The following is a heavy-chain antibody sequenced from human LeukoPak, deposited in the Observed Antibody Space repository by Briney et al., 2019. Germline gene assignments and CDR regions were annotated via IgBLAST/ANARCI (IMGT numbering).Heavy chain of an antibody. D-gene: IGHD2-15*01. CDR1: GFTFSSSA. V-gene: IGHV3-23*01. CDR2: IGASGANT. CDR3: AKDIYCSVGSCYSDFGY. Sequence: PGGSLRLSCAASGFTFSSSAMSWVRQAPGKGLEWVSGIGASGANTYYAASVRGRSTISRDNSKNTLYLQMDSLRAEDTARYYCAKDIYCSVGSCYSDFGYWGQGTLVTVSS. J-gene: IGHJ4*02.